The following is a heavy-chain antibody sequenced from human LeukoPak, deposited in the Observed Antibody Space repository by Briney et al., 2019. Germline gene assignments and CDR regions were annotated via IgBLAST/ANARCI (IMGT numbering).Heavy chain of an antibody. D-gene: IGHD6-13*01. J-gene: IGHJ5*02. V-gene: IGHV3-7*03. CDR2: IKQDGSEK. CDR1: GFTFSSYW. CDR3: ARGIAAAGRNWFDP. Sequence: AGGSLRLSCAASGFTFSSYWMSWVRQAPGKGLEWVANIKQDGSEKYYVDSVKGRFTISRDNAKNSLYLQMNSLRAEDTAVYYCARGIAAAGRNWFDPWGQGTLVTVPS.